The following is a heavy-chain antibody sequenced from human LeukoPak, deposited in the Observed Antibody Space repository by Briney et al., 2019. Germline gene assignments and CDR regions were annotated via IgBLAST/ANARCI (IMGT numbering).Heavy chain of an antibody. D-gene: IGHD5-18*01. V-gene: IGHV4-39*07. CDR2: IYYSGST. Sequence: PSETLSLTCTVSGGSISSTSYYWGWIRQPPGKGLEWIGSIYYSGSTYYNPSLKSRVTISVDTSKNQFSLKLSSVTAADTAVYYCASNVDTAMVSHKNWFDPWGQGTLVTVSS. CDR1: GGSISSTSYY. J-gene: IGHJ5*02. CDR3: ASNVDTAMVSHKNWFDP.